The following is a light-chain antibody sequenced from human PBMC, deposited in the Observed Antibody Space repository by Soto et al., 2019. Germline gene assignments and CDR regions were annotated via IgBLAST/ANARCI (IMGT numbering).Light chain of an antibody. V-gene: IGLV2-14*03. CDR2: DVS. CDR3: SSYTSSSTV. J-gene: IGLJ2*01. CDR1: NSDVGAYNF. Sequence: QSALTQPASVSGSPGQSVTISCTGTNSDVGAYNFVSWYQQHPGTAPKLMIYDVSNRPSGVSNRFSGSKSGNTASLTISGLQAEDEADYYCSSYTSSSTVFGGGTKVTVL.